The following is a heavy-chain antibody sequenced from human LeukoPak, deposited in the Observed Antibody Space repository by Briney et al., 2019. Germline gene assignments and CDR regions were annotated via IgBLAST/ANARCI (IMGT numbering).Heavy chain of an antibody. Sequence: SETLSLTCTVSGDSIINYYWSWIRQSPGKGLEWIGYIYYSGSTYYNPSLKSRVTISVDTSKNQFSLKLSSVTAADTAVYYCARADSSGYFDWGQGTLVTVSS. CDR2: IYYSGST. D-gene: IGHD3-22*01. J-gene: IGHJ4*02. V-gene: IGHV4-59*12. CDR3: ARADSSGYFD. CDR1: GDSIINYY.